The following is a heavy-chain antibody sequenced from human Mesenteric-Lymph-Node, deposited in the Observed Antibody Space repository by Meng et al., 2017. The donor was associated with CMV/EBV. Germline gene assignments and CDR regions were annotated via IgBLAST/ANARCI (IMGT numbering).Heavy chain of an antibody. Sequence: GESLKISCIASGFTFSTYAMSWVRQAPGKGLEWVSAISGSGGSTYYADSVKGRFTISRDNSKNTLYLQMNSLRAEDTAVYYCARDRTPIVVVVPYDYWGQGTLVTVSS. V-gene: IGHV3-23*01. CDR3: ARDRTPIVVVVPYDY. D-gene: IGHD3-22*01. J-gene: IGHJ4*02. CDR1: GFTFSTYA. CDR2: ISGSGGST.